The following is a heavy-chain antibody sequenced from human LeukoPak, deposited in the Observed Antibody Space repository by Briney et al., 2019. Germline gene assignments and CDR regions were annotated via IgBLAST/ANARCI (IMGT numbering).Heavy chain of an antibody. CDR2: IYYSGST. D-gene: IGHD1-26*01. Sequence: SETLSLTCTVSGGSISSYYWSWIRQPPGKGLEWIGYIYYSGSTNYNPSLKSRVTISVDTSKNQFSLKLSSVTAADTAVYYCARDPGSGSYPYNRFDPWGQGTLVTVSS. V-gene: IGHV4-59*01. CDR3: ARDPGSGSYPYNRFDP. J-gene: IGHJ5*02. CDR1: GGSISSYY.